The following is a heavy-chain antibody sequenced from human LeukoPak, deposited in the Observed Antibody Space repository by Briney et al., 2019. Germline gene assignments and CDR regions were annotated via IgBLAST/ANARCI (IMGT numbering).Heavy chain of an antibody. Sequence: SETLSLTCTVSGGSISSYYWSWIRQPAGKGLQWIGRMYTSGSTNYNPSLKSRVTISEDTSKNQFSLKLSSVTAADTAVYYCARDRVYYMDVWGKGTTVTVSS. CDR3: ARDRVYYMDV. CDR2: MYTSGST. J-gene: IGHJ6*03. V-gene: IGHV4-4*07. CDR1: GGSISSYY.